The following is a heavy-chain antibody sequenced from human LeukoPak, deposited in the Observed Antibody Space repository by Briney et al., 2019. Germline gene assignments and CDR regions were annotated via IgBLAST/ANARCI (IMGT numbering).Heavy chain of an antibody. D-gene: IGHD2-2*01. V-gene: IGHV1-8*01. J-gene: IGHJ5*02. CDR3: ARGDGVVVVPAAIDH. Sequence: ASVTVSFKASGYTFTSYDIIWVRQATGQGLEWMGWMNPNSGNTGYAQKFQGRVTMTRNTSISTAYMELSSLRSEDTAVYYCARGDGVVVVPAAIDHWGQGTLVTVSS. CDR2: MNPNSGNT. CDR1: GYTFTSYD.